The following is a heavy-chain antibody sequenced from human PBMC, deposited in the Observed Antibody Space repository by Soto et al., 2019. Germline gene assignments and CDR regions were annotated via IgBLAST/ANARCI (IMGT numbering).Heavy chain of an antibody. CDR1: GFTFDDYA. V-gene: IGHV3-9*01. CDR3: AKDAKSGGSFESYFDY. CDR2: ISWNSGSI. Sequence: GGSLRLSCAASGFTFDDYAMHWVRQAPGKGLEWVSGISWNSGSIGYADSVKGRFTISRDNAKNSLYLQMNSLRAEDTALYYCAKDAKSGGSFESYFDYWGQGTLVTVSS. D-gene: IGHD2-15*01. J-gene: IGHJ4*02.